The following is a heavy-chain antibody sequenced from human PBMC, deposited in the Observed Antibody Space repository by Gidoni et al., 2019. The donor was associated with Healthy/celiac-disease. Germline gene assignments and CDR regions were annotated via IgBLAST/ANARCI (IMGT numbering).Heavy chain of an antibody. J-gene: IGHJ4*02. CDR1: GYSLTELS. V-gene: IGHV1-24*01. CDR2: FDPEDGET. D-gene: IGHD4-17*01. Sequence: QAQLVQSGAEVKKPGASVKVSCKVSGYSLTELSMHWVRQAPGKGLEWMGGFDPEDGETIYAQKFQGRVTMTEDTSTDTDYMELGSLRSEDTAVYYCATVYGYGDYPFDYWGQGTLVTVSS. CDR3: ATVYGYGDYPFDY.